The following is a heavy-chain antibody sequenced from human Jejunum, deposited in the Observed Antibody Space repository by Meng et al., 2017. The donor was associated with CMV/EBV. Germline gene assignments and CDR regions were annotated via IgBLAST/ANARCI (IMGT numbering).Heavy chain of an antibody. J-gene: IGHJ6*02. V-gene: IGHV3-74*01. Sequence: GFTFSNYWIHWVCQAPGKGLVWVSRINSDGSSTNYADSVKGRFTISRDNAKNTLYLQMNSLRAEDTAVYYCARGGSSYSYYYGMDVWGQGTTVTVSS. CDR3: ARGGSSYSYYYGMDV. CDR2: INSDGSST. CDR1: GFTFSNYW. D-gene: IGHD2-15*01.